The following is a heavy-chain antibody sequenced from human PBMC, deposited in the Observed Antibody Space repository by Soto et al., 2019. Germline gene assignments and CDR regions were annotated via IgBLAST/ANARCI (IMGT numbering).Heavy chain of an antibody. CDR2: ISASGGST. CDR3: VKGRGSSASRLSFDY. J-gene: IGHJ4*02. D-gene: IGHD2-2*01. V-gene: IGHV3-23*01. CDR1: GFTLSSSA. Sequence: EVQLLESGGGLVQPGGSLRLSCAGSGFTLSSSAVSWFRQAPGRGLEWVSVISASGGSTYYADSVKGRFTISRDNSDNTLYLQMNSLRAEDTAVYHCVKGRGSSASRLSFDYWGQGTLVTVSS.